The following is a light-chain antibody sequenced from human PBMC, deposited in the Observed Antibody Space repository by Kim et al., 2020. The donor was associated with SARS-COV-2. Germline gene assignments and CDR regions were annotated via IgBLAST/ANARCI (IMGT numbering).Light chain of an antibody. V-gene: IGLV2-14*04. CDR2: DVT. CDR3: NSYTTSSTWV. J-gene: IGLJ3*02. CDR1: SSDVGDNNY. Sequence: GQSITISCTGTSSDVGDNNYVSWYQQYPGKAPKLSIYDVTKRPSGVSNRFSGSKSGNTASLTISGLQAEDEAIYYCNSYTTSSTWVFGGGTKLTVL.